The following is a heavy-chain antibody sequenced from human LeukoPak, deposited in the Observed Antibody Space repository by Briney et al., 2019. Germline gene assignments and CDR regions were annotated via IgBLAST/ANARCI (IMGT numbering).Heavy chain of an antibody. CDR1: GGSFSGYY. CDR3: ARRLGRKFGERFYYYHYMDV. V-gene: IGHV4-34*01. D-gene: IGHD3-10*01. CDR2: MNHSEST. Sequence: SETLSLTCAVYGGSFSGYYWSWIRQPPGKGLEWIGEMNHSESTNYNPSLKSRVTISVDTSKNQFSLKLSSVTAADTAVYYCARRLGRKFGERFYYYHYMDVWGKGTTVTISS. J-gene: IGHJ6*03.